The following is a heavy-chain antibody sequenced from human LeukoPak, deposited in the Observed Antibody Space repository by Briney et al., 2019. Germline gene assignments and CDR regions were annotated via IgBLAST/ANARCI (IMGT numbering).Heavy chain of an antibody. Sequence: SETLSLTCAVYGGSFSGYYWRWIRQPPGKGLEWIGEINHSGSTNYNPSLKSRVTISVDTSKNQFSLKLSSVTAADTAVYYCARRSYYGSGSYYAPLNYWGQGTLVTVSS. CDR3: ARRSYYGSGSYYAPLNY. J-gene: IGHJ4*02. D-gene: IGHD3-10*01. CDR2: INHSGST. CDR1: GGSFSGYY. V-gene: IGHV4-34*01.